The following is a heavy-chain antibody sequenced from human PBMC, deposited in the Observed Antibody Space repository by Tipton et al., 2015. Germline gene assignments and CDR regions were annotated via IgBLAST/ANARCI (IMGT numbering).Heavy chain of an antibody. CDR1: EFSFADYD. Sequence: SLRLSCAASEFSFADYDMNWVRQAPGKGLEWVSLFSRTGAYIYYADPVKGRFTISRDNAKSSLYLQMNSLRAEDSAIYYCARGRFGDLPYFDSWGQGTLVTVSS. V-gene: IGHV3-21*01. CDR2: FSRTGAYI. CDR3: ARGRFGDLPYFDS. J-gene: IGHJ4*02. D-gene: IGHD3-10*01.